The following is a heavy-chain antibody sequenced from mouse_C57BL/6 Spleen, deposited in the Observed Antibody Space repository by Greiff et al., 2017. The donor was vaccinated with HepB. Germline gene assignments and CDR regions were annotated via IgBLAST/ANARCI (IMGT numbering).Heavy chain of an antibody. J-gene: IGHJ2*01. CDR2: IHPNSGST. V-gene: IGHV1-64*01. Sequence: VQLQQPGAELVKPGASVKLSCKASGYTFTSYWMHWVKQRPGQGLEWIGMIHPNSGSTNYNEKFKSKATLTVDKSSSTAYMQLSSLTSEDSAVYYCALITTVVAKDFDYWGQGTTLTVSS. CDR3: ALITTVVAKDFDY. CDR1: GYTFTSYW. D-gene: IGHD1-1*01.